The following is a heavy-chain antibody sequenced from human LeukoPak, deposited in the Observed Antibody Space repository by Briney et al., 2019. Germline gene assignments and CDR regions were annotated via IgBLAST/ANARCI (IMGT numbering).Heavy chain of an antibody. D-gene: IGHD1-26*01. CDR3: ARERSGSYPPYYFDY. Sequence: SETLSLTCTVSGGSISSSYWSWIRQPPGKGLEWIGYIYYSGSTNYNPSLKSRVTISVDTSKNQFSLKLSSVTAADTAVYYCARERSGSYPPYYFDYWGQGALVTVSS. V-gene: IGHV4-59*01. CDR2: IYYSGST. J-gene: IGHJ4*02. CDR1: GGSISSSY.